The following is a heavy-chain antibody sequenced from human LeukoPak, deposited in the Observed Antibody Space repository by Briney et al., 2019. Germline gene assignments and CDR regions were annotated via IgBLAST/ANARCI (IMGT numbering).Heavy chain of an antibody. CDR3: ARDNRGYNYFDY. V-gene: IGHV3-33*08. Sequence: GGSLRLSCAASGFTFSSYAMSWVRQAPGKGLEWVAVIWYDGSNKYYADSVKGRFTISRDNSKNTLYLQMNSLRAEDTAVYYCARDNRGYNYFDYWGQGTLVTVSS. D-gene: IGHD5-24*01. J-gene: IGHJ4*02. CDR2: IWYDGSNK. CDR1: GFTFSSYA.